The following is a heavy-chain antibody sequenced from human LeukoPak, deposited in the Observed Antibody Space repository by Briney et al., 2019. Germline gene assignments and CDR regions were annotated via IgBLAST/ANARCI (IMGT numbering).Heavy chain of an antibody. CDR2: MNPNSGNT. CDR3: ARGSSPHVLLWFGEFIY. D-gene: IGHD3-10*01. V-gene: IGHV1-8*01. J-gene: IGHJ4*02. Sequence: ASVKVSCTASGYTFTSYDINWVRQATGQGLEWMGWMNPNSGNTGYAQKFQGRVTMTRNTSISTAYMELSSLRSEDTAVYYCARGSSPHVLLWFGEFIYWGQGTLVTVSS. CDR1: GYTFTSYD.